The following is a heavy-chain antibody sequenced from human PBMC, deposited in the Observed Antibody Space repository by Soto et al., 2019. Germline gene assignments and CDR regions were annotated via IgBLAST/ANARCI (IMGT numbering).Heavy chain of an antibody. J-gene: IGHJ6*02. Sequence: EVQLVESGGGLVQPGRSLRLSCAASGFTFDDYAMHWVRQAPGKGLEWVSGISWNSGSIGYADSVKGRFTISRDNAKNSLYLQMNSLRAEDTALYYCAKGMAARPLVSGMDVWGQGTTVTVSS. CDR2: ISWNSGSI. CDR3: AKGMAARPLVSGMDV. V-gene: IGHV3-9*01. CDR1: GFTFDDYA. D-gene: IGHD6-6*01.